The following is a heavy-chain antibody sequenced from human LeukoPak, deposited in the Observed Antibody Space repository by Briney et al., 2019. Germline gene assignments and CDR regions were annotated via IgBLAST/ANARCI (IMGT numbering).Heavy chain of an antibody. D-gene: IGHD3-9*01. V-gene: IGHV3-66*01. CDR3: ALELVTDY. Sequence: GGSLRLSCAASGFTVSSNFMSWVRQAPGKGLEWVSVIYSGGSTYYADSVKGRFTISRDNSKNTLYLQMNSLRVEDTAVYYCALELVTDYWGQGTLVTVSS. J-gene: IGHJ4*02. CDR2: IYSGGST. CDR1: GFTVSSNF.